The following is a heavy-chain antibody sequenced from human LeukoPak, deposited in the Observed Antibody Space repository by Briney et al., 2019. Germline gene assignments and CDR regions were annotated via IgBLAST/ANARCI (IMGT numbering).Heavy chain of an antibody. V-gene: IGHV1-8*01. CDR1: GYTFTSYD. Sequence: GASVTVSFKASGYTFTSYDINWVRQATGQGLEWMGWMNPNSGNTGYAQKFQGRVTMTRNTSISTAYMELSSLRSEDTAVYYCARGDGDGWSPLLAYYYYYYMDVWGKGTTVTVSS. D-gene: IGHD3-10*01. CDR2: MNPNSGNT. CDR3: ARGDGDGWSPLLAYYYYYYMDV. J-gene: IGHJ6*03.